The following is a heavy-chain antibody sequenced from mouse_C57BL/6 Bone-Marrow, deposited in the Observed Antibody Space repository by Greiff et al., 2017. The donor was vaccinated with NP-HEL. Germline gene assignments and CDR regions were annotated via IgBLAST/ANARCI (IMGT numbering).Heavy chain of an antibody. V-gene: IGHV5-12*01. D-gene: IGHD2-5*01. CDR1: GFTFSDYY. Sequence: DVMLVESGGGLVQPGGSLKLSCAASGFTFSDYYMYWVRQTPEKRLEWVAYISNGGGSTYYPDTVKGRFTISRDNAKNTLYLQMSRLKSEDTAMYYCARRGYSNLYWYFDVWGTGTTVTVSS. CDR2: ISNGGGST. J-gene: IGHJ1*03. CDR3: ARRGYSNLYWYFDV.